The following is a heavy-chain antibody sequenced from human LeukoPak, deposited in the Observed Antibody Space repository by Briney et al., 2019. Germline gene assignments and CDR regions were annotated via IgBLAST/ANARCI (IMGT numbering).Heavy chain of an antibody. CDR2: ISYDGNKK. Sequence: GGSLRLSCAASGFTFSTYGMHWVRQAPGKGLEWVAFISYDGNKKYFADSVKGRFTMSRDNSKNTLFLQMNSLRPEDTAVYYCAKNLGSSSGGYFDYWGQGTLVPVSS. D-gene: IGHD6-6*01. J-gene: IGHJ4*02. V-gene: IGHV3-30*18. CDR3: AKNLGSSSGGYFDY. CDR1: GFTFSTYG.